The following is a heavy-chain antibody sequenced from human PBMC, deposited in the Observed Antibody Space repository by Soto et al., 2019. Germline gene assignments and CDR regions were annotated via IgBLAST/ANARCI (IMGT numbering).Heavy chain of an antibody. CDR1: GVSVSTGGYF. V-gene: IGHV4-31*03. CDR2: IYYSGMT. D-gene: IGHD5-18*01. CDR3: ARDSSGPGYSYGKFDY. Sequence: SETLSLTCTVSGVSVSTGGYFWTWIRQHPGKGLEWIGNIYYSGMTYYNPSLRGRVSISLDPSESQFPLKLNSVTAADTAVYYCARDSSGPGYSYGKFDYWGQGALVTVSS. J-gene: IGHJ4*02.